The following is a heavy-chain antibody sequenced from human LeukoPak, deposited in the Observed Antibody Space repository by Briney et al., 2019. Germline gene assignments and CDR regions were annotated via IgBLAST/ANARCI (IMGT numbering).Heavy chain of an antibody. J-gene: IGHJ4*02. CDR2: ITPYNGNT. V-gene: IGHV1-18*01. CDR3: ARLNSAANFLDY. Sequence: ASVTVSCKASGYTFSSYDITWVRQAPGQGLDWMGWITPYNGNTDYIQKVQGRVTMTADTSTITAYMELRSLISDDTAVYYCARLNSAANFLDYWGQGTLVTVSS. D-gene: IGHD2-15*01. CDR1: GYTFSSYD.